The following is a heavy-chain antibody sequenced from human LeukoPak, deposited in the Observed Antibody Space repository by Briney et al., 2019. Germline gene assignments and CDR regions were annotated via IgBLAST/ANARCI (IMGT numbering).Heavy chain of an antibody. CDR2: TYYRSKWYN. D-gene: IGHD3-16*01. V-gene: IGHV6-1*01. CDR1: GNTGDSVSSNSAT. CDR3: ARGGSGWGENWFDP. J-gene: IGHJ5*02. Sequence: SLTLSLTCAISGNTGDSVSSNSATWNWIRQYPSRGLEWLGRTYYRSKWYNDYAVSVKSRIVINPDTSKNQFFLQLNSVTPEDTAVYYCARGGSGWGENWFDPWGQGTLVTVSS.